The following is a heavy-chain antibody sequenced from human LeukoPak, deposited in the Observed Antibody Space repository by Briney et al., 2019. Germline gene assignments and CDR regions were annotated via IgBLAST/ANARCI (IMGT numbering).Heavy chain of an antibody. CDR1: GFTFSSYT. CDR2: ISVSGAYI. V-gene: IGHV3-23*01. D-gene: IGHD6-13*01. Sequence: GGSLRLSCAASGFTFSSYTMNWVRQAPGKGLEWVSSISVSGAYIYYADSVKGRFTISRDNSKNTLYLQMNSLRAEDTAVYYCAKVETAAAATLRGFDYWGQGTLVTVSS. CDR3: AKVETAAAATLRGFDY. J-gene: IGHJ4*02.